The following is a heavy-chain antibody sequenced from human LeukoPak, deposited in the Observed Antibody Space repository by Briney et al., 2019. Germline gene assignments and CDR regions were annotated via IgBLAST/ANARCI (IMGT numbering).Heavy chain of an antibody. J-gene: IGHJ5*02. CDR3: ARAGRIAAAHNWFDP. Sequence: SETLSLTCTVSGGSISSYYWSWIRQPPGKGLEWIGYIYYSGSTNYNPSLKSRVNISVDTSKNQFSLKLSSVPAADTAVYYCARAGRIAAAHNWFDPWGHGTLVTVSS. V-gene: IGHV4-59*01. CDR2: IYYSGST. CDR1: GGSISSYY. D-gene: IGHD6-13*01.